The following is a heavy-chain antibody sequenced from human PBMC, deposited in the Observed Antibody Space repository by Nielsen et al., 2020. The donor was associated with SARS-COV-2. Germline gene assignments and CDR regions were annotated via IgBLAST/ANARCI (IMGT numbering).Heavy chain of an antibody. CDR3: ARATLAVYYNDAFDI. D-gene: IGHD3-9*01. Sequence: SETLSLTCTVSGGSISSHNYYWSWMRQHTGKGLEWIGYIFHSGLTYDNPSLKNRLIMSMDTSKNQFSLKLNSVTAADTAVYYCARATLAVYYNDAFDIWGQGTMVIVSS. CDR1: GGSISSHNYY. CDR2: IFHSGLT. J-gene: IGHJ3*02. V-gene: IGHV4-31*03.